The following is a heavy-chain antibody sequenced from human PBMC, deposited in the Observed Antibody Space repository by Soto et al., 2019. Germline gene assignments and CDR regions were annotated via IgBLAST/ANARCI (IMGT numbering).Heavy chain of an antibody. Sequence: EVQLLESGGGFVQPGGSLRLSCAASGFTFTNYALSWVRQAPGKGLEWVSTIGGGSGSTSYADSVKGRFSISRENSKNTLYLQMSSLRAEDTARDYCATRMYSTSWYYFVSWGQGTLVTVSS. V-gene: IGHV3-23*01. CDR3: ATRMYSTSWYYFVS. J-gene: IGHJ4*02. CDR1: GFTFTNYA. D-gene: IGHD6-13*01. CDR2: IGGGSGST.